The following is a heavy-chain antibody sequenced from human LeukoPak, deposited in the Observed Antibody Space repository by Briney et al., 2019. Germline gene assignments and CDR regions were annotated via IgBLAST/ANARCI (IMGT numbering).Heavy chain of an antibody. Sequence: GESLKISCKGSGYSFSTYWIGWVRQMPGKGLEWMGIIYPGDSDTRYSPSFQGQVTISADKSINTAYLQWSSLKASDTAMYYCAISVVARGDWFDPWGQGTLVTVSS. CDR1: GYSFSTYW. CDR2: IYPGDSDT. V-gene: IGHV5-51*01. D-gene: IGHD2-15*01. J-gene: IGHJ5*02. CDR3: AISVVARGDWFDP.